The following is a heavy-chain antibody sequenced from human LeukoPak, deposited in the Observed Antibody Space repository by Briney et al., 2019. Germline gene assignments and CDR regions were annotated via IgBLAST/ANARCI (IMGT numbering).Heavy chain of an antibody. J-gene: IGHJ4*02. CDR1: GFTFSSYE. V-gene: IGHV3-48*03. CDR3: ARDTSLSPRGDY. CDR2: ISSSGTTI. Sequence: GGSLRLSCAASGFTFSSYEMNWVRQAPGKGLEWVSYISSSGTTIYYADSVKGRFTISRDNAKNSLYLQMNSLRAEDTAVYYCARDTSLSPRGDYWGQGTLVTVSS.